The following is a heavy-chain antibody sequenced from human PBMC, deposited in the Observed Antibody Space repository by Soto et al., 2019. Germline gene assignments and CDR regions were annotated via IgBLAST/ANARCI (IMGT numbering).Heavy chain of an antibody. CDR1: GFTFSSYA. J-gene: IGHJ4*02. CDR3: AKNSGSLLSYFDY. D-gene: IGHD1-26*01. CDR2: ISGSGGST. Sequence: EVQLLESGGGLVQPGGSLRLSCAASGFTFSSYAMSWVRQAPGKGLEWVSAISGSGGSTYYADSVKGRFTISRDNSKNPLYLQKNSPRAEDTAVYYWAKNSGSLLSYFDYWGQGTLVTVSP. V-gene: IGHV3-23*01.